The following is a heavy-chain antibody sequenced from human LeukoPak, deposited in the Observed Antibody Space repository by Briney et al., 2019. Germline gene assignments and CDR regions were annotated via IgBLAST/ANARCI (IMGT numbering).Heavy chain of an antibody. J-gene: IGHJ4*02. CDR3: ARQRTSGSASNLRVAQIDS. D-gene: IGHD3-3*01. Sequence: SETLSLTCSVSGGSISSSSHYWAWIRQSPGTGLEWIGSIYYSGSTYYNPSLKSRATISVDTSKNQISLKVSSVTAADSALYFCARQRTSGSASNLRVAQIDSWGQGTLVTVSS. CDR2: IYYSGST. CDR1: GGSISSSSHY. V-gene: IGHV4-39*01.